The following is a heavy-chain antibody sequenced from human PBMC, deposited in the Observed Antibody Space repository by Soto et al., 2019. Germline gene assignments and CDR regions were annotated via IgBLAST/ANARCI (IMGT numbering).Heavy chain of an antibody. CDR3: AKSIRGPGGDCYPYYFDY. J-gene: IGHJ4*02. V-gene: IGHV3-23*01. D-gene: IGHD2-21*02. Sequence: PGGSLRLSCAASGFTFSSYAMSWVRQAPGKGLEWVSAISGSGGSTYYADSVKGRFTISRDNSKNTLYLQMNSLRAEDTAVYYCAKSIRGPGGDCYPYYFDYWGQGTLVTVS. CDR1: GFTFSSYA. CDR2: ISGSGGST.